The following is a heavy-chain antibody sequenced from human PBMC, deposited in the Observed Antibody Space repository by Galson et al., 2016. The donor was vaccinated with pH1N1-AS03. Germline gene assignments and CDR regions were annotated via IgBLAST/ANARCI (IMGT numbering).Heavy chain of an antibody. Sequence: SLRLSCAGSGFTFDAYAMHWVRQAPGKGLEWVSGIDWNSGTIGYTDSVKGRFTISRDNAQNSLYLQMNSLRADDTAVYYCSVWGYISGTHGLDVWGKGTTVTVSS. D-gene: IGHD5-12*01. CDR1: GFTFDAYA. CDR3: SVWGYISGTHGLDV. CDR2: IDWNSGTI. J-gene: IGHJ6*04. V-gene: IGHV3-9*01.